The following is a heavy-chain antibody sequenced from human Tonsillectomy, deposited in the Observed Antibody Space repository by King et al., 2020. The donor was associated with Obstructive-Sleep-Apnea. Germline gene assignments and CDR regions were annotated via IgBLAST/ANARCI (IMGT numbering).Heavy chain of an antibody. CDR3: AREGITMVRGVIGPLDY. D-gene: IGHD3-10*01. Sequence: QLQESGPGLVKPSETLSLTCTVSGYSISSGYYWGWIRQPPGKGREWSGSIYHSGSTYYKPSLKVRGPISVYTAKNQFSLKLSSVTAADTAVYYCAREGITMVRGVIGPLDYWGQGTLVTVSS. V-gene: IGHV4-38-2*02. J-gene: IGHJ4*02. CDR1: GYSISSGYY. CDR2: IYHSGST.